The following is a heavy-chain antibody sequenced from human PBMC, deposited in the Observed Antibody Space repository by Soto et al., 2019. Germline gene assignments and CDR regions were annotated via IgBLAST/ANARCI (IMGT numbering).Heavy chain of an antibody. CDR1: GFTFSSYA. CDR3: AKYQPMTQPRPYFDY. Sequence: EVQLLESGGDLIQPGGSLRLSCAASGFTFSSYAMSWVRQAPGKGLGWVSAISSSGGSTFYADSVKGRFTISRDNSRNTPDLQMNSLRAEDTAIYYCAKYQPMTQPRPYFDYWGQGTLVTVSS. V-gene: IGHV3-23*01. J-gene: IGHJ4*02. D-gene: IGHD3-22*01. CDR2: ISSSGGST.